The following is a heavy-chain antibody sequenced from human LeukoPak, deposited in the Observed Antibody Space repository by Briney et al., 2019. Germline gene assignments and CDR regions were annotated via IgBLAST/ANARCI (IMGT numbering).Heavy chain of an antibody. V-gene: IGHV3-23*01. Sequence: GGSLRLSCAASGFTFANYAMSWVRQAPGKGLEWVSAISGSGGNTYYADSVKGRFTISRDNSKNTLYLQMNSLRAEDTAVYYCAKDSSGLDYWGQGTLVTVSS. J-gene: IGHJ4*02. CDR2: ISGSGGNT. CDR3: AKDSSGLDY. D-gene: IGHD3-22*01. CDR1: GFTFANYA.